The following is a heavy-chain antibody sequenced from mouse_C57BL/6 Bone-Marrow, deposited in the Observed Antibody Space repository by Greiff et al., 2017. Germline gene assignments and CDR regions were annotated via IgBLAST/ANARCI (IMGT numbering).Heavy chain of an antibody. CDR1: GYTFTSYW. CDR2: INPSNGGT. CDR3: ARFITTVVAGNWYFDV. V-gene: IGHV1-53*01. Sequence: VHVKQSGTELVKPGASVKLSCKASGYTFTSYWMHWVKQRPGQGLEWIGNINPSNGGTNYNEKFKSKATLTVDKSSSTAYMQLSSLTSEDSAVYYCARFITTVVAGNWYFDVWGTGTTVTVSS. J-gene: IGHJ1*03. D-gene: IGHD1-1*01.